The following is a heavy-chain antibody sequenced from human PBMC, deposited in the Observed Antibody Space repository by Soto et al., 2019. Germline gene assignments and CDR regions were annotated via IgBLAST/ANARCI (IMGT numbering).Heavy chain of an antibody. CDR2: ISSSSSYI. J-gene: IGHJ3*02. CDR3: ARIKLLWFGEPDAFDI. Sequence: GGSLRLSCAASGFTFSSYSMNWVRQAPGKGLEWVSSISSSSSYIYYADSVKGRFTISRDNAKNSLYLQMNSLRAEDTAVYYCARIKLLWFGEPDAFDIWGQGTMVTVSS. CDR1: GFTFSSYS. D-gene: IGHD3-10*01. V-gene: IGHV3-21*01.